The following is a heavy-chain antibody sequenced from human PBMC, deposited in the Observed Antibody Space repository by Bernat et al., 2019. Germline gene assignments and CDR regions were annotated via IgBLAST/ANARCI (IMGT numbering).Heavy chain of an antibody. D-gene: IGHD3-3*01. CDR1: GFTVSSNY. CDR2: IYSGGST. J-gene: IGHJ4*02. CDR3: ASSKYYYYWVDY. Sequence: EVQLVESGGGVVQPGGSLRLSCAASGFTVSSNYMSWVRQAPGKGLEWVAVIYSGGSTYYADSVKGRFTISKHNSKNTLYLQRNSLRAEDAAVYYCASSKYYYYWVDYWGQGTLVTVSS. V-gene: IGHV3-53*04.